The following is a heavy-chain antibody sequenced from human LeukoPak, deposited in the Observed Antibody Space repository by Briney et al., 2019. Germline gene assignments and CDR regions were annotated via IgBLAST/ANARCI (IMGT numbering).Heavy chain of an antibody. CDR1: GFTFSSYA. CDR2: VSYDGSNK. D-gene: IGHD5-18*01. Sequence: QTGGSLRLSCAASGFTFSSYAMHWVRQAPGKGLEWVAVVSYDGSNKYYADSVKGRFTISRDNSKNTLFLQMSSLRAEDTAVYYCVKDASGGIQQWLHFDCWGQGTLVTVSS. V-gene: IGHV3-30*14. CDR3: VKDASGGIQQWLHFDC. J-gene: IGHJ5*01.